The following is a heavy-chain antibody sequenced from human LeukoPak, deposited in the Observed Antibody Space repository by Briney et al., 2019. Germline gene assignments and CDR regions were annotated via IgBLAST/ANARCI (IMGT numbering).Heavy chain of an antibody. J-gene: IGHJ4*02. CDR2: ISRNSYT. CDR3: ARMGIAAVGAYYFDY. Sequence: GGSLRLSCAASGFTFSDYYMSWIRPAPGKGLEWVSYISRNSYTNYADSVKGRFTISRDNAKNSLYLQMASLRAEDTAVYYCARMGIAAVGAYYFDYWGQGTLVAVSS. D-gene: IGHD6-13*01. CDR1: GFTFSDYY. V-gene: IGHV3-11*06.